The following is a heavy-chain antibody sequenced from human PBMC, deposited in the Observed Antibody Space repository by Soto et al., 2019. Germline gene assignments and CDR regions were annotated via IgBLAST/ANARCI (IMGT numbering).Heavy chain of an antibody. CDR1: GYTFTIYA. CDR2: ISGSGIST. V-gene: IGHV3-23*01. Sequence: GASVKVSCKASGYTFTIYAMSWVRQAPGKGLEWVSGISGSGISTHYADSVKGRFTVSRDNSKNTLYLQMNSLRAEDTAVYNCAKEPVGPDWYFDLWGRGTLVTVSS. CDR3: AKEPVGPDWYFDL. J-gene: IGHJ2*01.